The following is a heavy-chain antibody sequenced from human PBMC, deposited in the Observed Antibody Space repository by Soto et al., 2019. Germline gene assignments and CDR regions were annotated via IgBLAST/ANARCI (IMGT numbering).Heavy chain of an antibody. CDR2: ISSNTIYI. CDR3: ARDEGP. J-gene: IGHJ5*02. CDR1: GFTFSSYS. V-gene: IGHV3-21*01. Sequence: EVQLVESGGGLVKPGGSLRLSCAASGFTFSSYSMNWVRQAPGKGLEWVSSISSNTIYIHYADSIKGRFTISRDNAKNSLYLQMNSLRADDTAMYYCARDEGPWGKGTLVTVSS.